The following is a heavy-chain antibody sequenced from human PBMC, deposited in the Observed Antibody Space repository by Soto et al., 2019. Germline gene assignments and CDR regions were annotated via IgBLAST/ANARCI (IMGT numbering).Heavy chain of an antibody. CDR3: ARVGLGAYDY. CDR2: IIPTLGTP. J-gene: IGHJ4*02. D-gene: IGHD6-19*01. Sequence: QVQLVQSGAEVKKPGSSVKVSCTASGGIFRNFAFNWMRQAPGQGLEWMGGIIPTLGTPHYAQKFLGRVTITADESTRTVYMEMSSLTVEDTAVYYCARVGLGAYDYWGQGTLVIVSS. CDR1: GGIFRNFA. V-gene: IGHV1-69*01.